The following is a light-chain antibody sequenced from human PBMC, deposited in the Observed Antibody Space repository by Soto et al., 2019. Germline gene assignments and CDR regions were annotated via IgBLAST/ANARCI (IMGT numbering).Light chain of an antibody. CDR1: QDIVSV. V-gene: IGKV1-39*01. Sequence: IRMTQSPSSLSASIGDTVTITCRASQDIVSVLAWYQQKPGKAPKLLIYAASSLQSGVPSRFSGSGSGTDFTLSISSLQPEDFASYYCQQSYNTPYTFGQGTKVDIK. J-gene: IGKJ2*01. CDR3: QQSYNTPYT. CDR2: AAS.